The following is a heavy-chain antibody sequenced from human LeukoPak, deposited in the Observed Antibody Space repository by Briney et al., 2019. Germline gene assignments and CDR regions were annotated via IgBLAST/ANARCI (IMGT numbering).Heavy chain of an antibody. CDR1: GCTFSSYA. J-gene: IGHJ4*02. D-gene: IGHD2-2*01. CDR3: AKAALRYQLLSSLDY. CDR2: ISGSGAST. V-gene: IGHV3-23*01. Sequence: PGGSLRLSCAASGCTFSSYAMNWARQAPGKGLEWVSAISGSGASTYYADSVKGRFTISRDNSKNTLYLQMNSLRAEDTAIYYCAKAALRYQLLSSLDYWGQGTLVTVSS.